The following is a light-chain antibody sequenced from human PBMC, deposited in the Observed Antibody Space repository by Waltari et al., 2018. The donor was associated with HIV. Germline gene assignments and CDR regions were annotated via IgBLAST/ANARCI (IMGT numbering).Light chain of an antibody. V-gene: IGKV1-9*01. CDR2: AAS. Sequence: DIQLTQSPSFLSASVGDRVTITCRASQGVSSSLAWYQQKPGKAPKLLIYAASTLQSRVPTRFHGSESGTEFTLTISSLEPEDFATYYCQQLNSCPLTFGGGTKVEIK. J-gene: IGKJ4*01. CDR3: QQLNSCPLT. CDR1: QGVSSS.